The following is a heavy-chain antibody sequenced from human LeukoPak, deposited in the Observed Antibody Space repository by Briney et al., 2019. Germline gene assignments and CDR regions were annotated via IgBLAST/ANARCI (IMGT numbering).Heavy chain of an antibody. CDR1: GGSFSGYY. D-gene: IGHD5-18*01. V-gene: IGHV4-34*01. J-gene: IGHJ4*02. Sequence: KPSETLSLTCAVYGGSFSGYYWSWIRQPPGKGLEWIGEINHSGSTNYNPSLKSRVTISVDTSKNQFSLKLSSVTAADTAVYHCARARYSYGYGYWGQGTLVTVSS. CDR3: ARARYSYGYGY. CDR2: INHSGST.